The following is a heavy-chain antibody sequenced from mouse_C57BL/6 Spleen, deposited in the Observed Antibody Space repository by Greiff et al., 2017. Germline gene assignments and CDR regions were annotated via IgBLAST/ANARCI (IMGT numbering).Heavy chain of an antibody. J-gene: IGHJ1*03. V-gene: IGHV5-9-1*02. CDR2: ISSGGDYI. D-gene: IGHD3-2*01. CDR3: TRERQLYWYFDV. CDR1: GFTFSSYA. Sequence: DVKLQESGEGLVKPGGSLKLSCAASGFTFSSYAMSWVRQTPEKRLEWVAYISSGGDYIYYADTVKGRFTISRDNARNTLYLQMSSLKSEDTAMYYCTRERQLYWYFDVWGTGTTVTVSS.